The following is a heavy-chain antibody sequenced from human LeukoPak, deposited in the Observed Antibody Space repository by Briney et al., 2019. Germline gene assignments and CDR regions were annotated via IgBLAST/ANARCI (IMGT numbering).Heavy chain of an antibody. CDR3: ARAYNWNYGILYYFDY. J-gene: IGHJ4*02. CDR1: GYTFTSYD. CDR2: MNPNSGNT. D-gene: IGHD1-7*01. V-gene: IGHV1-8*01. Sequence: ASVKVSCKASGYTFTSYDINWVRQATGQGLEWMGWMNPNSGNTGYAQKFQDTVTMTRDMSTSTVYMELSSLRSEDTAVYYCARAYNWNYGILYYFDYWGQGTLVTVSS.